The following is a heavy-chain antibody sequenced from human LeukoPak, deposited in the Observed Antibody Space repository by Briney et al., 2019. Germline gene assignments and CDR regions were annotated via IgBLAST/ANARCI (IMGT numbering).Heavy chain of an antibody. V-gene: IGHV3-23*01. Sequence: GGSLRLSCAASGFTFSSYWMSWVRQAPGKGLEWVSGISRTGGDTYYADSVKGRFTISRDTSKNTLFLQMNSLRAEDTAVYYCAKEARPNDYWGQGTLVTVSS. CDR1: GFTFSSYW. CDR2: ISRTGGDT. J-gene: IGHJ4*02. CDR3: AKEARPNDY. D-gene: IGHD6-6*01.